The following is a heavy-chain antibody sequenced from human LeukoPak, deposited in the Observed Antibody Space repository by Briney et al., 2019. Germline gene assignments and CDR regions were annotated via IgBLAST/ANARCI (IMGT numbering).Heavy chain of an antibody. CDR3: ARERPSYYDILTGYYPRSLPYYFDY. D-gene: IGHD3-9*01. V-gene: IGHV4-34*01. CDR2: LNHSGST. J-gene: IGHJ4*02. CDR1: GGSFSGYY. Sequence: PSETLSLTCAVYGGSFSGYYWSWIRQPPGKGLEWIGELNHSGSTNYNPSLKSRVTISVDTSKNQFSLKLSSVTAADTAVYYCARERPSYYDILTGYYPRSLPYYFDYWGQGTLVTVSS.